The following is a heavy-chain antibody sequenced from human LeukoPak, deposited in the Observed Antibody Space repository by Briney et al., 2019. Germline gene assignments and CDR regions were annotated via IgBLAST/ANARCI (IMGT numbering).Heavy chain of an antibody. CDR1: GFTFSSYG. Sequence: PWGSLRLSCAASGFTFSSYGMHWVRQAPGKGLEWVAFIRYDGSNKYYADSVKGRFTISRDNSKNTLYLQMNSLRAEDTAVYYCAKAPKLGYCSSTSCSWGQGTLVTVSS. CDR3: AKAPKLGYCSSTSCS. J-gene: IGHJ5*02. CDR2: IRYDGSNK. V-gene: IGHV3-30*02. D-gene: IGHD2-2*01.